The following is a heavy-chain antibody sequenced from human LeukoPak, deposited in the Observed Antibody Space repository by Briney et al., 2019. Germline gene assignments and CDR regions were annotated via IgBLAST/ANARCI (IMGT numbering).Heavy chain of an antibody. J-gene: IGHJ3*02. CDR1: GGSFSGYY. CDR3: ARGRYCSADICSGGDAFDI. Sequence: SETLSLTCAVYGGSFSGYYWSWIRQPPGKGLEWIGEINHSGSTNYNPSLKSRVTMSVDTSKDQFSLKLSSVTAADTAVYYCARGRYCSADICSGGDAFDIWGQGTMVSVSS. D-gene: IGHD2-15*01. CDR2: INHSGST. V-gene: IGHV4-34*01.